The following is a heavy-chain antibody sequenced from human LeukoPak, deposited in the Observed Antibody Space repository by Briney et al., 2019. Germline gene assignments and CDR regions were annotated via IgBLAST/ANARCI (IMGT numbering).Heavy chain of an antibody. CDR2: INPNSGGT. Sequence: ASVKVSCKASGYTFTGYYMHWVRQAPGQGLEWMGWINPNSGGTNYAQKFQGRVTMTRDTSISTAYMELSRLRSDDTAVYYCAREVRGSSCSEYFQHWGQGTLVTASS. D-gene: IGHD6-19*01. V-gene: IGHV1-2*02. CDR1: GYTFTGYY. J-gene: IGHJ1*01. CDR3: AREVRGSSCSEYFQH.